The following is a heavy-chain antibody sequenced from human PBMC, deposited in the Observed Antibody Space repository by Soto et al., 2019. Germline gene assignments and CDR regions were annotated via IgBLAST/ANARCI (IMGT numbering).Heavy chain of an antibody. J-gene: IGHJ3*02. Sequence: GGSLRLSCAASGFTFSSYGMHWVRQAPGKGLEWVAVIWYDGSNKYYADSVKGRFTISRDNSKNTLYLQMNSLRAEDTAVYYCARWGRPPPDMVPGGTRGAFDIWGQGTMVTVSS. V-gene: IGHV3-33*01. D-gene: IGHD3-10*01. CDR1: GFTFSSYG. CDR2: IWYDGSNK. CDR3: ARWGRPPPDMVPGGTRGAFDI.